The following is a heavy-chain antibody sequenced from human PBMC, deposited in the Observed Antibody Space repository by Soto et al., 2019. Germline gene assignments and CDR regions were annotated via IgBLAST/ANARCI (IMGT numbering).Heavy chain of an antibody. Sequence: SVKVSCKASGGTFSSYAISWVRQAPGQGLEWMGGIIPIFGTANYAQKFQGRVTITADESTSTAYMELSSLRSEDTAVYYCARTAGYCSGGSCYAGNWYFDLWGRGTLVTVSS. CDR3: ARTAGYCSGGSCYAGNWYFDL. D-gene: IGHD2-15*01. CDR1: GGTFSSYA. V-gene: IGHV1-69*13. CDR2: IIPIFGTA. J-gene: IGHJ2*01.